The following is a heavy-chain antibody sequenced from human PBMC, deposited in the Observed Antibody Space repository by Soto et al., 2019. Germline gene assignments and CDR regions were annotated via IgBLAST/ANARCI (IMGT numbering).Heavy chain of an antibody. Sequence: ASVKVSCKASGYSFTRYGIGWARQAPGQGLEWMGWINAYNGNTNYAQNLQGRLTLTTDTSTTTAYMELRSLRSNDTAIYYCAMVDVYVTPSPQDVWGHGTTVTVS. CDR1: GYSFTRYG. D-gene: IGHD3-16*01. J-gene: IGHJ6*02. V-gene: IGHV1-18*01. CDR2: INAYNGNT. CDR3: AMVDVYVTPSPQDV.